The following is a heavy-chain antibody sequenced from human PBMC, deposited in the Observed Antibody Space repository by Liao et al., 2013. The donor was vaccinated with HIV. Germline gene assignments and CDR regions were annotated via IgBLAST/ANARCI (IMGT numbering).Heavy chain of an antibody. Sequence: QVQLQESGPGLVKPSETLSLTCTVSGGSITSYYWSWIRQPPGKGLEWIGYIYYSGSTKYNPSLKSRVTISVDTSKNQFSLKLSSVTAADTAVYYCARTRVGAGAFDIWGRGTMVTVSS. J-gene: IGHJ3*02. V-gene: IGHV4-59*01. CDR1: GGSITSYY. CDR3: ARTRVGAGAFDI. D-gene: IGHD1-26*01. CDR2: IYYSGST.